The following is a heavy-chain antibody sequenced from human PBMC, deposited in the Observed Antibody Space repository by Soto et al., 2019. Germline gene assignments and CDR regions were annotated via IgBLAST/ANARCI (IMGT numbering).Heavy chain of an antibody. J-gene: IGHJ4*02. CDR2: IYSGGST. CDR1: GFTVSSNY. CDR3: ARAEAAAGPFDY. Sequence: GSLRLSCAASGFTVSSNYMSWVRQAPGKGLEWVSVIYSGGSTYYADSVKGRFTISRDNSKNTLYLQMNSLRAEDTAVYYCARAEAAAGPFDYWGQGTLVTVSS. V-gene: IGHV3-53*01. D-gene: IGHD6-13*01.